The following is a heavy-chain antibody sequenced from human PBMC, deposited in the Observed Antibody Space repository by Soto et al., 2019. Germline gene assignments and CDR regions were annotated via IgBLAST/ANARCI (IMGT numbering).Heavy chain of an antibody. Sequence: GASVKVSCKASGGTFSSYAISWVRQAPGQGLEWMGGIIPIFGTANYAQKFQGRVTITADESTSTAYMELSSLRSEDTAVYYCAVGCIVATIYCGMYVWGQGTRVKVSS. CDR2: IIPIFGTA. CDR3: AVGCIVATIYCGMYV. J-gene: IGHJ6*02. D-gene: IGHD5-12*01. V-gene: IGHV1-69*13. CDR1: GGTFSSYA.